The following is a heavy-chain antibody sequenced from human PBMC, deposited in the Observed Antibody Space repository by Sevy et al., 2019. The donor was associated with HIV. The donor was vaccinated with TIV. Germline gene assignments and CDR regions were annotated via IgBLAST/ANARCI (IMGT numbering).Heavy chain of an antibody. CDR1: GYTFTSYG. CDR2: ISAYNGNT. J-gene: IGHJ3*02. D-gene: IGHD6-6*01. V-gene: IGHV1-18*01. CDR3: ARERASIAARPSAFDI. Sequence: ASVKVSCKASGYTFTSYGISWVRQAPGQGLEWMGWISAYNGNTNYAQKLQGRVTMTTDTSTSTAYMELRSLRSDDTAVYYCARERASIAARPSAFDIWGQGTMVTVSS.